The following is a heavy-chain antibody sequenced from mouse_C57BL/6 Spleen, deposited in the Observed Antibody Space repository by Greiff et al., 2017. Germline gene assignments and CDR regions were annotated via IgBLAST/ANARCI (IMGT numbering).Heavy chain of an antibody. D-gene: IGHD2-4*01. Sequence: EVQLVESGGGLVQPGGSLKLSCAASGFTFSDYYMYWVRQTPEKRLEWVAYISNGGGSTYYPATVKGRFTISSDKAKNTLYLQMSRRKSEDTALYYGARRNDNGPFDYWGQGTTLTVSS. CDR2: ISNGGGST. CDR3: ARRNDNGPFDY. V-gene: IGHV5-12*01. J-gene: IGHJ2*01. CDR1: GFTFSDYY.